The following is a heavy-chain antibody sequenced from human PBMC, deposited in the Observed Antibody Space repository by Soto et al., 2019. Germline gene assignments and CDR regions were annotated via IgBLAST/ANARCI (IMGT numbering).Heavy chain of an antibody. V-gene: IGHV1-24*01. CDR1: GYTLTELS. J-gene: IGHJ5*02. CDR2: FDPEDGET. CDR3: ATVNYDSSGYYFLGT. D-gene: IGHD3-22*01. Sequence: ASVKVSCKVSGYTLTELSMHWVRQAPGKGLEWMGGFDPEDGETIYAQKFQGRVTMTEDTSTDTAYMELSSLRSEDTVVYYCATVNYDSSGYYFLGTWSQGTLVTVSS.